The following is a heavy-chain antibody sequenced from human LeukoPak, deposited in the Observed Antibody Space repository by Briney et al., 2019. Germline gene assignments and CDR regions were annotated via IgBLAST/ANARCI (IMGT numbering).Heavy chain of an antibody. V-gene: IGHV3-23*01. CDR2: IGDSGVTT. CDR1: GFTFSSYA. J-gene: IGHJ4*02. D-gene: IGHD5-18*01. CDR3: TKEKGRIQLW. Sequence: GGSLRLSCAASGFTFSSYAMSWVRQAPGKGLEWVSVIGDSGVTTFYADSVKGRFTISRDNSKSTLYQQMNSLRAEDTAIYYCTKEKGRIQLWWGQGTLVTVSS.